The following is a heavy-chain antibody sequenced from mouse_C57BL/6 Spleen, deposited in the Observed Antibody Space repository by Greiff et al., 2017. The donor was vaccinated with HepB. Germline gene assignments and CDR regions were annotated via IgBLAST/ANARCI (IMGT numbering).Heavy chain of an antibody. CDR2: ISDGGSYT. CDR3: ARDGTLLYLPEAMDY. CDR1: GFTFSSYA. J-gene: IGHJ4*01. Sequence: EVQLQESGGGLVKPGGSLKLSCAASGFTFSSYAMSWVRQTPEKRLEWVATISDGGSYTYYPDNVKGRFTISRDNAKNNLYLQMSHLKSEDTAMYYCARDGTLLYLPEAMDYWGQGTSVTVSS. D-gene: IGHD2-12*01. V-gene: IGHV5-4*01.